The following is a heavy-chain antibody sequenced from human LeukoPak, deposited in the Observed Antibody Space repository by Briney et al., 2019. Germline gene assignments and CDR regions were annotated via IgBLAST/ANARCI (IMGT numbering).Heavy chain of an antibody. CDR1: GFTFDDYT. V-gene: IGHV3-43*01. D-gene: IGHD5-24*01. CDR2: IRWVGGST. Sequence: GGSLRLSCAASGFTFDDYTMHWVRQAPGKGLEWVSLIRWVGGSTYYADSVKGRFTISTDNSKNSLYLQMNSLRTEDTALYYCAKEGDGYHWGQGTMVTVSS. J-gene: IGHJ3*01. CDR3: AKEGDGYH.